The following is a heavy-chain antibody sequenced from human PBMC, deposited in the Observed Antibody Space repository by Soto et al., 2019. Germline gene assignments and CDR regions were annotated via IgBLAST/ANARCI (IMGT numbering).Heavy chain of an antibody. J-gene: IGHJ4*02. Sequence: GGSLRLSCAVSGFTFSSYSMHWVRQDPDMGLEWVAFISFAGNNKYYADSVKGRFTISRDNSNNMLYLEMNSLRPDDTAVYYCARDRQKALVVVAATGGFDYWGQGTPVTVSS. V-gene: IGHV3-30*04. CDR2: ISFAGNNK. D-gene: IGHD2-15*01. CDR3: ARDRQKALVVVAATGGFDY. CDR1: GFTFSSYS.